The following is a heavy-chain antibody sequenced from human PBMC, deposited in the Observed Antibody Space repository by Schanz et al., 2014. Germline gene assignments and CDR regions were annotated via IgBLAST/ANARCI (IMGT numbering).Heavy chain of an antibody. CDR3: ARGQDHAKTGDL. CDR2: VHPSGTT. V-gene: IGHV4-34*02. D-gene: IGHD2-2*01. J-gene: IGHJ5*02. CDR1: GVSFSFYY. Sequence: QVHLQQWGAGLLQPSETLSLTCGVGGVSFSFYYWSWVRQPPGKGLEWIGEVHPSGTTNYNPSLSERVTMPVAASKNHFALKPTSVTAADTAVYYCARGQDHAKTGDLWGRGTLVTISS.